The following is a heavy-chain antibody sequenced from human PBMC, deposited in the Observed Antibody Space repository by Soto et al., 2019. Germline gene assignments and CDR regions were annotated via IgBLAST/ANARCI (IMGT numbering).Heavy chain of an antibody. J-gene: IGHJ4*02. CDR3: AKEGEHSSGWANFDY. D-gene: IGHD6-19*01. Sequence: EVQLLESGGGLVQPGGSLRLSCAASGVTFSSYAMSWVRQAPGKWLEWVSAISGSGGSTYYADSVKGRFTISRDNSKNTLYLQMNSLRAEDTAVYYCAKEGEHSSGWANFDYWGQGTLVTVSS. CDR1: GVTFSSYA. CDR2: ISGSGGST. V-gene: IGHV3-23*01.